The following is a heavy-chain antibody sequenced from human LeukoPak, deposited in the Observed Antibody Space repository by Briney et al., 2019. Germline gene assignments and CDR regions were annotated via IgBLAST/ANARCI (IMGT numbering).Heavy chain of an antibody. D-gene: IGHD3-10*01. J-gene: IGHJ4*02. V-gene: IGHV3-30*02. CDR1: GFTFSSYG. CDR2: IRYDGSNK. CDR3: AKDKYYGSGSYYTLAPYYFDY. Sequence: GGSLRLSCAASGFTFSSYGMHWVRQAPGKGLEWVAFIRYDGSNKYYADSVKGRFTISRDNSKNTLYLQMNSLRAEDTAVYYCAKDKYYGSGSYYTLAPYYFDYWGQGTLVTVSS.